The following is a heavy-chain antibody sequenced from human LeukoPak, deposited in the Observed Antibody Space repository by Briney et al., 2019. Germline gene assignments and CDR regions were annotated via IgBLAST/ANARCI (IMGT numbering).Heavy chain of an antibody. CDR2: INPYSGGT. Sequence: MEFSWAACGYIITCYYMQWVRQAAGQGVGWMGRINPYSGGTNYAQMLQGRVTMTRDTSISTAYMELSRLRSDDTAVYYCARQYSSSWYRFDPWGQGTLVTVS. J-gene: IGHJ5*02. V-gene: IGHV1-2*06. CDR3: ARQYSSSWYRFDP. D-gene: IGHD6-13*01. CDR1: GYIITCYY.